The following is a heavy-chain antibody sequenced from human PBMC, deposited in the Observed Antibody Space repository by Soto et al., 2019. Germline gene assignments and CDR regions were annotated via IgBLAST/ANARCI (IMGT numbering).Heavy chain of an antibody. D-gene: IGHD6-6*01. CDR1: GFTFSRYG. CDR2: ISHDGKVK. CDR3: AKEYTQYRSTSPDY. J-gene: IGHJ4*02. Sequence: QVQLVESGGGVVQPGRSLRLSCAASGFTFSRYGMHWVRQAPGKGLEWVTVISHDGKVKYYVDSVKDRFTISRDNSKNTLSLQMNSLRAEDTGVYYCAKEYTQYRSTSPDYWGQGTLVTVSS. V-gene: IGHV3-30*18.